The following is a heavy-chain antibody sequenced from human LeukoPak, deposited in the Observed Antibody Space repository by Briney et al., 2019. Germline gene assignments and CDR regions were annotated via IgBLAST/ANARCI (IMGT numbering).Heavy chain of an antibody. Sequence: GGSLRLSCAASGFTFRTYSMNWVRQAPGKGLEWVSYISSSISTIYYADSVKGRFTISRDNAKNSLYLQMNSLRAEDTALYYCAKDRVPAGETTIDYWGQGTLVTVSS. CDR2: ISSSISTI. D-gene: IGHD1-1*01. J-gene: IGHJ4*02. CDR1: GFTFRTYS. CDR3: AKDRVPAGETTIDY. V-gene: IGHV3-48*04.